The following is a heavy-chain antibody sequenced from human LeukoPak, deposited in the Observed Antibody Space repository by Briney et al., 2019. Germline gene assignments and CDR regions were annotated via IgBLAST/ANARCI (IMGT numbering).Heavy chain of an antibody. CDR2: MYYSGST. Sequence: SETLSLTCFVSGGSISSSTYYWGWIRQPPGKGLEWIGSMYYSGSTYYNPSLKSRVTISVDTSKNQFSLKLSSVTAADTAAYYCARHSSSWTRYFDYWGQGTLVTVSS. D-gene: IGHD6-13*01. V-gene: IGHV4-39*01. CDR3: ARHSSSWTRYFDY. J-gene: IGHJ4*02. CDR1: GGSISSSTYY.